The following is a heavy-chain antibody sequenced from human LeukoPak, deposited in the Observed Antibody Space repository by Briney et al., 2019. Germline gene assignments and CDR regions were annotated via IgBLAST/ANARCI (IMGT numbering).Heavy chain of an antibody. J-gene: IGHJ4*02. CDR3: ARVRSGYYWDY. CDR2: ITSGSGSL. D-gene: IGHD3-22*01. V-gene: IGHV3-48*02. Sequence: GRSLRLSCAASGFTFSSYGMSWVRQPPEKGLEWVSYITSGSGSLCYADSVKSRFTISRDNAKNSLYLQMNSLRDEDTAVYYCARVRSGYYWDYWGQGTVVTVSS. CDR1: GFTFSSYG.